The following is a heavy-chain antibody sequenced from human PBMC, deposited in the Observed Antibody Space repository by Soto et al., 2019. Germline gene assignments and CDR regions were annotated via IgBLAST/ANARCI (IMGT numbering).Heavy chain of an antibody. Sequence: QVTLKESGPVLVKPTETLTLTCTVSGFSLSNARMGVSWIRQPPGKALEWLAHIFSNDEKSYSTSLKSRLTISQDTTKSQVVLTMTNMDPADTATYYCARIRLVGYNSGVPDYWGQGTMVTVSS. CDR3: ARIRLVGYNSGVPDY. J-gene: IGHJ4*02. V-gene: IGHV2-26*01. CDR2: IFSNDEK. CDR1: GFSLSNARMG. D-gene: IGHD5-12*01.